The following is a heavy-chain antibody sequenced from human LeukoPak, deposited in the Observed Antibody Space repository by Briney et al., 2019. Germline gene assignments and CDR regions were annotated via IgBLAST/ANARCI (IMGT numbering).Heavy chain of an antibody. CDR3: ARLPPTGPSHYYVDV. CDR1: GYRFPSYW. CDR2: IYPGDSDT. D-gene: IGHD1-14*01. V-gene: IGHV5-51*01. J-gene: IGHJ6*03. Sequence: ESLKISCKGFGYRFPSYWIGWVRPMPGEGMEWMGFIYPGDSDTRYSPCFQGQLTISAAKSISTAYLQWSSLKASDTAMYYCARLPPTGPSHYYVDVWGKGTTVTVS.